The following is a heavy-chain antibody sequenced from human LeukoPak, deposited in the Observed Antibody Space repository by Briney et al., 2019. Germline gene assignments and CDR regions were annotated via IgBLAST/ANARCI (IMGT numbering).Heavy chain of an antibody. J-gene: IGHJ4*02. Sequence: PGGSLRLSCAASGFTFSSYAMHWVRQAPGKGLEWVAVISYDGSNKYYADSVKGRFTISRDNSKNTLYLQMNSLRAEDTAVYYCARDSGYDWYFDYWGQGTLVTVSS. CDR1: GFTFSSYA. CDR3: ARDSGYDWYFDY. V-gene: IGHV3-30-3*01. D-gene: IGHD5-12*01. CDR2: ISYDGSNK.